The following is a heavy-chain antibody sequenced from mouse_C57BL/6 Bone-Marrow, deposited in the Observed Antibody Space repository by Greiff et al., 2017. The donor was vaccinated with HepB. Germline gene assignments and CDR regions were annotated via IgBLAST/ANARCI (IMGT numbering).Heavy chain of an antibody. CDR1: GFNIKDDY. CDR2: IDPENGDT. D-gene: IGHD2-4*01. J-gene: IGHJ2*01. CDR3: TTGDYGDY. Sequence: EVQLQQSGAELVRPGASVTLSCTVSGFNIKDDYMHWVKQRPEQGLEWIGWIDPENGDTEYASKFQGKATITADTSSNTAYLQLSSQTSEDTAVYYCTTGDYGDYGGQGTTLTVSS. V-gene: IGHV14-4*01.